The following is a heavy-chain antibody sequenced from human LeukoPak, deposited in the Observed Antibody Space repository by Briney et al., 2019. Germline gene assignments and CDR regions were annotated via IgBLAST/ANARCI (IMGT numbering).Heavy chain of an antibody. Sequence: ASVRVSCKASGYTFTSYGISWVRQAPGQGLEWMGWISAYNGNTNYAQKLQGRVTMTTDTSTSTAYMELRSLRSDDTAVYYCARDGIVVVTATFDYWGQGTLVTVSS. CDR2: ISAYNGNT. J-gene: IGHJ4*02. CDR3: ARDGIVVVTATFDY. D-gene: IGHD2-21*02. V-gene: IGHV1-18*01. CDR1: GYTFTSYG.